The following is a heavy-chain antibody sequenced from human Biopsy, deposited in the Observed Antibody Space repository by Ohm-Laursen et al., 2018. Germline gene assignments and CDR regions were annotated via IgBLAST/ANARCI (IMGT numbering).Heavy chain of an antibody. J-gene: IGHJ4*02. V-gene: IGHV4-31*03. CDR3: ARLGSGDYFPTFFDF. CDR1: GVSINGGRYY. CDR2: IFYSANT. D-gene: IGHD5-12*01. Sequence: LALAGTVSGVSINGGRYYWNWIRHHPGKGLEWIGNIFYSANTYYNPSLKSRVTISVDTSKNQFSLKLSSVTAADTAVYYCARLGSGDYFPTFFDFWGQGALVTVSS.